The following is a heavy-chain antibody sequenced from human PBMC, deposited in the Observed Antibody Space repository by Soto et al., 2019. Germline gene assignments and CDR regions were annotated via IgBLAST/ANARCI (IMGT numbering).Heavy chain of an antibody. CDR3: ARFSGSYTRGLAY. J-gene: IGHJ4*02. CDR2: SRNKANSYST. Sequence: EVQLVESGGGLVQPGGSLRLSCAASGFTFSDHYMDWVRQAPGKGLEWVGRSRNKANSYSTEYAASVKGRFTISRDESKNSLYLQMNSLKTEDPAVYYCARFSGSYTRGLAYWGQGTLVTVSS. V-gene: IGHV3-72*01. CDR1: GFTFSDHY. D-gene: IGHD1-26*01.